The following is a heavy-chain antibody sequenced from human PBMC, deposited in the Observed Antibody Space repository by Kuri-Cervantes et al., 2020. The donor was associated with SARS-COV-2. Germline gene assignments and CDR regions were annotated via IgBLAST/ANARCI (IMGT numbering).Heavy chain of an antibody. D-gene: IGHD3-3*01. V-gene: IGHV1-2*02. CDR3: ARGRQVRLRFLEWLFEWFDP. Sequence: ASVKVSCKASGYTCTGYYMHWARQAPGQGLEWMGWINPNSGGTNYAQKFQGRVTMTRDTSISTAYMELSRLRSDDTAVYYCARGRQVRLRFLEWLFEWFDPWGQGTLVTVSS. J-gene: IGHJ5*02. CDR1: GYTCTGYY. CDR2: INPNSGGT.